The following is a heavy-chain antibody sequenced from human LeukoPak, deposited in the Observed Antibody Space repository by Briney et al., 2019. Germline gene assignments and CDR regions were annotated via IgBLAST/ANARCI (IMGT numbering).Heavy chain of an antibody. Sequence: GGSLRLSCAASGFTFSSHSMNWVRQAPGKGLEWVSSISSSSSYIYYADSVKGRFTISRDNAKNSLYLQMNSLRAEDTAVYYCARGGGSGYYYVPFDYWGQGTLVTVSS. D-gene: IGHD3-22*01. CDR3: ARGGGSGYYYVPFDY. CDR1: GFTFSSHS. CDR2: ISSSSSYI. J-gene: IGHJ4*02. V-gene: IGHV3-21*01.